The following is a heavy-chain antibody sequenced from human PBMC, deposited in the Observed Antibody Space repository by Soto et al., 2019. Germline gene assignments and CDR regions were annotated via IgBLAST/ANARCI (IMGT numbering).Heavy chain of an antibody. D-gene: IGHD6-19*01. CDR3: ASIAVAGYDY. CDR1: GFTFSSYE. V-gene: IGHV3-48*03. J-gene: IGHJ4*02. CDR2: ISSSGSTI. Sequence: GGSLRLSCAASGFTFSSYEMNWVRQAPGKGLEWVSYISSSGSTIYYADSVKGRFTISRDNEKNSLYLQMNSLRAEDTDVHYCASIAVAGYDYWGQGTLVTVFS.